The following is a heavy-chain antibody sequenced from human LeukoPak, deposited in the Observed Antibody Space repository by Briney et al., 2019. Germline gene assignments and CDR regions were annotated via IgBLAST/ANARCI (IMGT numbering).Heavy chain of an antibody. D-gene: IGHD4-17*01. J-gene: IGHJ4*02. CDR1: GFSFISYG. Sequence: PGGSLRLSCAASGFSFISYGMHWVRQAPGKGLECVGVISDDGRRKDYADSVKGRFTISRDNSKDTLYLQMNSLRAEDTAVYYCAKRPSDYGDYVSYFDYWGQGTLVTVSS. V-gene: IGHV3-30*18. CDR3: AKRPSDYGDYVSYFDY. CDR2: ISDDGRRK.